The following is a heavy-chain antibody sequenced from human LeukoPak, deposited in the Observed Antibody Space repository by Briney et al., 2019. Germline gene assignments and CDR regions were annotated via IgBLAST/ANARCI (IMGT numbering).Heavy chain of an antibody. Sequence: ETLSLTCTVSGGSISSYYWNWVRQAPGKGLEWVSSISSSSSYIYYADSVKGRFTISRDNAKNSLYLQMNSLRAEDTAVYYCAPTRGIAAPTDYWGQGTLVTVSS. CDR3: APTRGIAAPTDY. V-gene: IGHV3-21*01. CDR1: GGSISSYY. J-gene: IGHJ4*02. D-gene: IGHD6-13*01. CDR2: ISSSSSYI.